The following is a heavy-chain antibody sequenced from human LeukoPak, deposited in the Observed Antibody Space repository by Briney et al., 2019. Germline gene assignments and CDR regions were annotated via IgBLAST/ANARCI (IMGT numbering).Heavy chain of an antibody. D-gene: IGHD5-18*01. CDR2: VYTGSRT. Sequence: GGSLRLSCAASGITVGNNHMTWVRQAPGKGLEWVSIVYTGSRTYYADSVKGRFTISTDNFKNTVNLQINSLRAEDTAVYYCARVTPNSDGYNFDYWGQGTLVTVSS. CDR1: GITVGNNH. J-gene: IGHJ4*02. V-gene: IGHV3-66*01. CDR3: ARVTPNSDGYNFDY.